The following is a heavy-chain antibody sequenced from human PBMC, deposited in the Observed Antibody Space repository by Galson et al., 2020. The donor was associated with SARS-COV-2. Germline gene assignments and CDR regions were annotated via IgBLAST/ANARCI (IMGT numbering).Heavy chain of an antibody. CDR1: GFTFISYA. D-gene: IGHD2-15*01. V-gene: IGHV3-23*01. Sequence: GSLRLSCAASGFTFISYAMTWVRQAPGKGLEWVSSISASGDYTYYADSVKGRFIISRDKSKNTVHLQMNGLRDDDTAVYYCAKGSSVVVVAGTFDDPWGQGTLVTVSS. CDR2: ISASGDYT. J-gene: IGHJ5*02. CDR3: AKGSSVVVVAGTFDDP.